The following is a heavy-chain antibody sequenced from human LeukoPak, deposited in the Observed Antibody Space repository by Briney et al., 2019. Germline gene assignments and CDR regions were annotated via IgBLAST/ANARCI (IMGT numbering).Heavy chain of an antibody. CDR1: GFTFSNAW. CDR2: ISNNGGYT. CDR3: AKQLGYCSDGSCYFPY. Sequence: SGGSLRLSCAASGFTFSNAWMSWVRQAPGKGLEWVSAISNNGGYTYYADSVQGRFTISRDNSKSTLCLQMNSLRAEDTAVYYCAKQLGYCSDGSCYFPYWGQGTLVTVSS. V-gene: IGHV3-23*01. J-gene: IGHJ4*02. D-gene: IGHD2-15*01.